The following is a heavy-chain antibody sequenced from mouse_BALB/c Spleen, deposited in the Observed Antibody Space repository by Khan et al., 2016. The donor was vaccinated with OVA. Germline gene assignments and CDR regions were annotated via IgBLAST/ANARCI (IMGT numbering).Heavy chain of an antibody. J-gene: IGHJ2*01. CDR3: ARSGLRWDFDY. CDR1: GYTFINYW. Sequence: VQLQQSGAELAKPGASVKMSCKASGYTFINYWILWVKQRPGQGLEWIGYINPSTGYTEYNQNFKDKATLTADKSSSTAYMHLSSLTSEDSAVYYCARSGLRWDFDYWGQGTTLTVSS. V-gene: IGHV1-7*01. D-gene: IGHD1-1*01. CDR2: INPSTGYT.